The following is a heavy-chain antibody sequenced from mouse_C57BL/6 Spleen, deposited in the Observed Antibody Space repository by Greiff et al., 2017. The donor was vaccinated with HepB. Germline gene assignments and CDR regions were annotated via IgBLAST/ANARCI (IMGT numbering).Heavy chain of an antibody. J-gene: IGHJ3*01. CDR2: IYPGSGNT. D-gene: IGHD2-2*01. V-gene: IGHV1-76*01. CDR3: ARYGYDGFAY. Sequence: QVQLQQPGAELVRPGASVKLSCKASGYTFTDYYINWVKQRPGQGLEWIARIYPGSGNTYYNEKFKGKATLTAEKSSSTAYMQLSSLTSEDSAVYFCARYGYDGFAYWGQGTLVTVSA. CDR1: GYTFTDYY.